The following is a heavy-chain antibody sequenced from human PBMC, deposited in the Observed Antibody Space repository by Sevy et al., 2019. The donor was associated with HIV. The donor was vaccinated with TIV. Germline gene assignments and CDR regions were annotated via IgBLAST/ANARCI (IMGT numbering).Heavy chain of an antibody. CDR2: IYSAGIT. V-gene: IGHV3-53*01. J-gene: IGHJ6*02. CDR1: GLTVGSLS. CDR3: ARIKGASSSYAMDV. D-gene: IGHD2-2*01. Sequence: GGSLRLSCVASGLTVGSLSINWVRQAPGKGLEWVSLIYSAGITFYSDSVKGRFTISRDNSNNTLVLQMNSLRAEDTAIYYCARIKGASSSYAMDVWGQGTTVTVSS.